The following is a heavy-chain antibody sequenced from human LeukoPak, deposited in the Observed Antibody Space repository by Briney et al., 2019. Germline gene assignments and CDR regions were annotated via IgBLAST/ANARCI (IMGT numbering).Heavy chain of an antibody. D-gene: IGHD3-10*01. Sequence: GGSLRLSCAASGFTFSTYSMKWVRQAPGKGLEWVSYISSSSGTIYYADSVKGRFTISRDNAKNSLYLQMNGRRDEDTAVYYCARDQGDNYGLGSYSDGSYWGQGTLVTVSS. CDR3: ARDQGDNYGLGSYSDGSY. V-gene: IGHV3-48*02. J-gene: IGHJ4*02. CDR1: GFTFSTYS. CDR2: ISSSSGTI.